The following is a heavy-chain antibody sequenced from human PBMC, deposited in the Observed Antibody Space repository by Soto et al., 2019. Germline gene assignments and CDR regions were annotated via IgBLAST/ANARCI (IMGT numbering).Heavy chain of an antibody. CDR2: ISPYNGNT. CDR3: ARELVSGSDFWRAYNGGYFDY. Sequence: QVQLVQSGAEVKRPGASVKVSCKASGYTFRNYGITWVRQAPGQGLEWMAWISPYNGNTNYAQDLQGRVTMTTDTSTITAYMELRSLTSEDTAMYYCARELVSGSDFWRAYNGGYFDYWGQGTLVTVSS. D-gene: IGHD3-3*01. J-gene: IGHJ4*02. V-gene: IGHV1-18*01. CDR1: GYTFRNYG.